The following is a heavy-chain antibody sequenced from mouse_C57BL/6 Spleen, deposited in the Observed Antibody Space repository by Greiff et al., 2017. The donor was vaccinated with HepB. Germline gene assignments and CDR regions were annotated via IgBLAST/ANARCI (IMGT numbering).Heavy chain of an antibody. V-gene: IGHV2-5*01. J-gene: IGHJ2*01. Sequence: VKLVESGPGLVQPSQSLSITCTVSGFSLTSYGVHWVRQSPGKGLEWLGVIWRGGSTDYNSAFMSSLSITKDNSKSQVFFKMNSLQADDTAIYSCAKTALTTNYFYDWGQGTPLTVSS. D-gene: IGHD1-1*01. CDR1: GFSLTSYG. CDR2: IWRGGST. CDR3: AKTALTTNYFYD.